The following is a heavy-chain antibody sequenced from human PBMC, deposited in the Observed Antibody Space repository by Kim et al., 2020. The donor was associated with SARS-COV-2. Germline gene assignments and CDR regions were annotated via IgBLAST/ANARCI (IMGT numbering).Heavy chain of an antibody. CDR1: GFTFSSYD. Sequence: GGSLRLSCAASGFTFSSYDMHWVRQATGKGLEWVSAIGTAGDTYYPGSVKGRFTISRENAKNSLYLQMNSLRAGDTAVYYCARGAPLYGDYAHDLGFYGMDVWGQGTTVTVSS. CDR2: IGTAGDT. D-gene: IGHD4-17*01. J-gene: IGHJ6*02. V-gene: IGHV3-13*01. CDR3: ARGAPLYGDYAHDLGFYGMDV.